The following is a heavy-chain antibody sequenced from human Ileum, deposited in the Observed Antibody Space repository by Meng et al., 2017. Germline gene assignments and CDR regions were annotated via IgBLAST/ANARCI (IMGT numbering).Heavy chain of an antibody. Sequence: QVQLQESGPGLLNPSQTLSLTCAISGDSVSSNSAAWNRIRQSPSRGLEWLGRTYYRSKWYNDYAVSVKSRITINPDTSKNQFSLQLDSVTPEDTAVYYCAVGNYYFDYWGQGTLVTVSS. CDR1: GDSVSSNSAA. J-gene: IGHJ4*02. CDR2: TYYRSKWYN. V-gene: IGHV6-1*01. CDR3: AVGNYYFDY. D-gene: IGHD1-26*01.